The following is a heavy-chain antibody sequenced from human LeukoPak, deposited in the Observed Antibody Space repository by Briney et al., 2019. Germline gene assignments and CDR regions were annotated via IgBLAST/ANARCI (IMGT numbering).Heavy chain of an antibody. J-gene: IGHJ3*02. CDR2: INSSGDYT. CDR3: ARDGMITAYAFDI. D-gene: IGHD3-16*01. CDR1: GFTFSSYS. V-gene: IGHV3-21*01. Sequence: GSLRLSCAASGFTFSSYSMNWVRQAPGKGLEWVSTINSSGDYTCYADSVKGRFTISRDNAKNSLYLQMNSLRAEDTAVYYCARDGMITAYAFDIWGQGTMVTVSS.